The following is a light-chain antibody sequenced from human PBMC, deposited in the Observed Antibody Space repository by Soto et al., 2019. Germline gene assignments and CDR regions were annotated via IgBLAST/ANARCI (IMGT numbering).Light chain of an antibody. CDR1: QTISSW. Sequence: DIQMTQSPSTLSGSVGDRVTITCRASQTISSWLAWYQQKPGKAPKLLIYKESTLKSGVPSRFSGSGPGTEFTLTISSLQPDDFATYYCQHYNSYSEAFGQGTKVELK. V-gene: IGKV1-5*03. CDR2: KES. CDR3: QHYNSYSEA. J-gene: IGKJ1*01.